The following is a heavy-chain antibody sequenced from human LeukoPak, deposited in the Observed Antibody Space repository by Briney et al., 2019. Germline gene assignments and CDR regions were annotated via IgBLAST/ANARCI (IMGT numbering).Heavy chain of an antibody. J-gene: IGHJ6*03. CDR1: GFTFSSYS. D-gene: IGHD1-1*01. Sequence: PGGSLRLSCAASGFTFSSYSMNWVRQAPGKGLEWVANIKQDGSEKYYVDSVKGRFTISRDNAKNSLYLQMNNLRAEDTVVYYCAGENWNVDYYMDVWGKGTTVTVSS. V-gene: IGHV3-7*01. CDR2: IKQDGSEK. CDR3: AGENWNVDYYMDV.